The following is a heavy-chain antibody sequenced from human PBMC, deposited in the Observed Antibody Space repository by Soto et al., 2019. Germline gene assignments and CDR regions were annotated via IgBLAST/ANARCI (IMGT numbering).Heavy chain of an antibody. D-gene: IGHD3-9*01. Sequence: QVQLQESGPGLVKPSQTLTLTCTVSGGSISSGRFYWSWIRQHPGKGLEWIGHISDSGSSYYNPSLDSRVTISVDTSKNQFSLKLSAVTAADTAVYFCARPTFYDVFTAYSSLFDYWGQGTMVTVSS. CDR2: ISDSGSS. CDR3: ARPTFYDVFTAYSSLFDY. V-gene: IGHV4-31*03. CDR1: GGSISSGRFY. J-gene: IGHJ4*02.